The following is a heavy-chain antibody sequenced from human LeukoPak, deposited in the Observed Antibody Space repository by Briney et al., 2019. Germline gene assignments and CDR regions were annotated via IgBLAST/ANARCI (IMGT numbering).Heavy chain of an antibody. J-gene: IGHJ5*02. V-gene: IGHV3-33*06. CDR1: GFTFSSYG. D-gene: IGHD2-15*01. Sequence: GRSLRLSCVASGFTFSSYGMHWVRQAPGKGLEWVAVIWYDGSNKYYADSVKGRFTISRDNSKNTLYLQMNSLRAEDTAVYYCAKDREGYCSGGSCYPGWFDPWGQGTLVTVSS. CDR2: IWYDGSNK. CDR3: AKDREGYCSGGSCYPGWFDP.